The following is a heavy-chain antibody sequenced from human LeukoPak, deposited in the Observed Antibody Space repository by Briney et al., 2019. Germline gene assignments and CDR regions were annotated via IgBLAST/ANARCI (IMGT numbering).Heavy chain of an antibody. CDR1: GFTFSTDV. CDR3: AKDRYSYAFEYSDS. J-gene: IGHJ4*02. Sequence: GGSLRLSCAASGFTFSTDVMSWVRQAPGKGLDWVAVISNDGSKKYYADSVKGRFTISRDNSKNTLSLQVSSLRTEDTAVYYCAKDRYSYAFEYSDSWGQGTQVAVSS. D-gene: IGHD5-18*01. V-gene: IGHV3-30*18. CDR2: ISNDGSKK.